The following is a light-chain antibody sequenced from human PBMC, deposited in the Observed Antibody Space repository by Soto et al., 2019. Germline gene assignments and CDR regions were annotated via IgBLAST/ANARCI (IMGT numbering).Light chain of an antibody. CDR2: GTS. V-gene: IGKV3D-20*02. J-gene: IGKJ1*01. CDR3: QQRSIWPRGT. Sequence: EIVLTQSPGTLSLSPGERATLSCRASQSVSSSHLAWYQQKPGQSPRLLIYGTSTRATGVPARFSGSGSGTEFTLSIRSLEPEDFAVYYCQQRSIWPRGTFGQGTTGDIK. CDR1: QSVSSSH.